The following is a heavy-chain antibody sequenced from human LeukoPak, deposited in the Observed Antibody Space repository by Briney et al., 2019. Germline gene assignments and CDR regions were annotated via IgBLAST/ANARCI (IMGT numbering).Heavy chain of an antibody. J-gene: IGHJ4*02. V-gene: IGHV4-4*07. D-gene: IGHD5-12*01. CDR2: YYPNGNT. CDR3: AIPREGLRNLRAFDY. Sequence: SETLSLTCSVSGGSISADYWIWIRQPAGKGLEYIGRYYPNGNTNYNPSLQSRVTMSVDTSKNQFSLKLSSVTAADTAVYYCAIPREGLRNLRAFDYWGQGTLVTVSS. CDR1: GGSISADY.